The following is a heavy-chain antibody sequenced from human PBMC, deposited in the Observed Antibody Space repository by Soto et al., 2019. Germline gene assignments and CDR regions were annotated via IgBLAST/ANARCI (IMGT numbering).Heavy chain of an antibody. CDR3: ARDASLPYYDYIWGSYRLSAFDI. J-gene: IGHJ3*02. Sequence: SETLSLTCTVSGGSISSYYWSWIRQPPGKGLEWIGYIYYSGSTNYNPSLKSRVTISVDTSKNQFSLKLSSVTAADTAVYYCARDASLPYYDYIWGSYRLSAFDISGQGTMVTVSS. D-gene: IGHD3-16*02. CDR2: IYYSGST. V-gene: IGHV4-59*01. CDR1: GGSISSYY.